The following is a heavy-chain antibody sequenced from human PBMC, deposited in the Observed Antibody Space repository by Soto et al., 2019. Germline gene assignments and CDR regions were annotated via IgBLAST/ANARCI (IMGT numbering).Heavy chain of an antibody. V-gene: IGHV1-3*01. CDR1: GYTFTSYG. CDR3: ARENFPQTGSYYDS. D-gene: IGHD1-26*01. CDR2: VTAGGGQT. Sequence: ASVKVSCKASGYTFTSYGIHWVRQAPGQRLEWMGWVTAGGGQTDYSQNFQGRVTISRDTSARTAYMELRSLRSEDTAVYFCARENFPQTGSYYDSWGQGTQVTVSS. J-gene: IGHJ4*02.